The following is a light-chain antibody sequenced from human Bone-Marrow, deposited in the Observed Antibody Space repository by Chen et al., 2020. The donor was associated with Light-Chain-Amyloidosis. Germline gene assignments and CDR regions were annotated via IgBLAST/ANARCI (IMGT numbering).Light chain of an antibody. V-gene: IGKV3-20*01. CDR3: QQYGTSPLT. Sequence: EIVFTQSPGPLSSPPGEGANLSCRASQTISSDYLTWYQQKFGQAPRLLIYGSSSRATGIPDRFTGSGSGTDFTLTINRLEPEDFAMYYCQQYGTSPLTFGGGTKVEIK. J-gene: IGKJ4*01. CDR2: GSS. CDR1: QTISSDY.